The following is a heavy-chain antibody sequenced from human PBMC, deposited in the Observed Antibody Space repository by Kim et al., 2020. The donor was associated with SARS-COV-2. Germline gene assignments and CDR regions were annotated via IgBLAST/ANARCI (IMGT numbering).Heavy chain of an antibody. CDR3: AKDRYSGSSALDY. D-gene: IGHD2-15*01. Sequence: YTEHVKRRFTTSRDNSKNTMFLQMNSLKAGDTAVYYCAKDRYSGSSALDYWGQGTLVTVSS. J-gene: IGHJ4*02. V-gene: IGHV3-33*06.